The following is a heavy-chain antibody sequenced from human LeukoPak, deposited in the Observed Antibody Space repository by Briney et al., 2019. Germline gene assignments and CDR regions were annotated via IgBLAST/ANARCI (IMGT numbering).Heavy chain of an antibody. CDR3: ARDLIYGSGEY. Sequence: GGSLRLSCAASGFTFSSYGMHWVRQAPGKGLEWVAFIRFDGSYKYYADSVKGRFTISRDNSKNTLYPQMNSLRAEDTAVYYCARDLIYGSGEYWGQGTLVTVSS. D-gene: IGHD3-10*01. CDR1: GFTFSSYG. CDR2: IRFDGSYK. J-gene: IGHJ4*02. V-gene: IGHV3-30*02.